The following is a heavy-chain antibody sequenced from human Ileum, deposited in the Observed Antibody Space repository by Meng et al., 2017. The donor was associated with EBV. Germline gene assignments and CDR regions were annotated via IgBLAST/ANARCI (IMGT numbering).Heavy chain of an antibody. CDR2: TYYRSKWYN. Sequence: PGLVHPPRTSSLTCSIAGDSVSTNIDAWNWIRRSPSRGLEWLGRTYYRSKWYNEYAVSVKSRITINADTSKNQFSLQLNSVTPEDTAVYYCARGARLAPFDYWGQGTLVTVSS. J-gene: IGHJ4*02. CDR3: ARGARLAPFDY. D-gene: IGHD6-19*01. CDR1: GDSVSTNIDA. V-gene: IGHV6-1*01.